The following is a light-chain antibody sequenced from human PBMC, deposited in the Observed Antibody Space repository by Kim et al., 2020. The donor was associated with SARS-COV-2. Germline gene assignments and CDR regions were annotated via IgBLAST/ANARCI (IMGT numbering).Light chain of an antibody. Sequence: DIVMTQSPDSLAVSLGEGATINCKSSQSVLYSSRNKNYLAWYQQKPGQPPKLLIYWASTRESGVPDRFSGSGSGTDFTLTISSLQAEDVAVYYCQQYYSNPVTFGQGTRLEIK. J-gene: IGKJ5*01. V-gene: IGKV4-1*01. CDR3: QQYYSNPVT. CDR2: WAS. CDR1: QSVLYSSRNKNY.